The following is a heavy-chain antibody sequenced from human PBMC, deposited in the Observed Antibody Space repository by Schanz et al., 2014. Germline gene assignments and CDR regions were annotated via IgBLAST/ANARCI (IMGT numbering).Heavy chain of an antibody. CDR1: SGSFSGYY. J-gene: IGHJ4*02. D-gene: IGHD3-3*01. CDR3: VRHGNYEFWHGPTPQFEN. Sequence: QVQLQQWGAGLLKPSETLSLSCAVYSGSFSGYYWSWIRQPPGKGLEWIGEINHSGSTNYNPSLKGRLTISGAPPKNQFPRNLPSVPAADTAVYYCVRHGNYEFWHGPTPQFENWGQGTLVTVS. V-gene: IGHV4-34*01. CDR2: INHSGST.